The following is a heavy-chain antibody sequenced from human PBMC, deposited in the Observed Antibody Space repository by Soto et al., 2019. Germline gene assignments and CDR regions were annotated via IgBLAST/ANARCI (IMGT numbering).Heavy chain of an antibody. J-gene: IGHJ6*03. Sequence: ASVKVSCKASGYTFTSYAMHWVRQAPGQRLEWMGWINAGNGNTKYSQKFQGRVTITRDTSASTAYMELSSLRSEDTAVYYCARVRHYDILTGYWVDYYYMDVWGKGITVTVSS. CDR1: GYTFTSYA. D-gene: IGHD3-9*01. V-gene: IGHV1-3*01. CDR2: INAGNGNT. CDR3: ARVRHYDILTGYWVDYYYMDV.